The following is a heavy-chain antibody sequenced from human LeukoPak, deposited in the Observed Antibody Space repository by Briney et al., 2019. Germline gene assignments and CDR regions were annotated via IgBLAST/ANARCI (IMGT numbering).Heavy chain of an antibody. Sequence: SETLSLTCTVSGRSISSSSYYWGWIRQPPGKGLEWIGSIYYSGATYYNASLKSRVTISVDTSKNQFSLKLSSVTAADTAVYYCATCGSGSYYYFDYWGQGTLVSVSS. CDR3: ATCGSGSYYYFDY. V-gene: IGHV4-39*01. D-gene: IGHD3-10*01. J-gene: IGHJ4*02. CDR1: GRSISSSSYY. CDR2: IYYSGAT.